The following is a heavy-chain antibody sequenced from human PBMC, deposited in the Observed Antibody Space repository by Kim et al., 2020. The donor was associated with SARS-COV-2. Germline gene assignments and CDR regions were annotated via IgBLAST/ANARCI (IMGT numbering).Heavy chain of an antibody. Sequence: SETLSLTCTVSGGSISSSNWWSWVRQPPGKGLEWIGEIYHSGSTNYNPSLKSRVTISVDKSKNQFSLKLSSVTASDTAVYYCARDLGRGYYGSGSYWVDPWGQGTLVTVSS. CDR3: ARDLGRGYYGSGSYWVDP. D-gene: IGHD3-10*01. V-gene: IGHV4-4*02. CDR1: GGSISSSNW. J-gene: IGHJ5*02. CDR2: IYHSGST.